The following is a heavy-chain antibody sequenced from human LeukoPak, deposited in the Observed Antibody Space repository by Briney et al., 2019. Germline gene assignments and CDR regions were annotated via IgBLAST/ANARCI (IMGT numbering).Heavy chain of an antibody. CDR1: GFTFSSYG. Sequence: PGGSLRLSCAATGFTFSSYGMHLVRQSPGKGLARVAVISYDGSNKYYADSVKGRFTISRDNSKNTLYLQMNSLRAEDTAVYYCAKDYDSSGYGFDYWGQGTLVTVSS. CDR3: AKDYDSSGYGFDY. D-gene: IGHD3-22*01. V-gene: IGHV3-30*18. CDR2: ISYDGSNK. J-gene: IGHJ4*02.